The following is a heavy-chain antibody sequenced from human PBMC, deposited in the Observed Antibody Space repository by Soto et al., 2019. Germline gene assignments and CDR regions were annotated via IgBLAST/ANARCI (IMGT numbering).Heavy chain of an antibody. Sequence: SETLSLTCAVYGGSFSGYYWSWIRQPPGKGLEWIGEINHSGSTNYNPSLKSRVTISVDTSKNQFSLKLSSVTAADTAVYYCARGLRLLTGYQYYYYIDVWGKGTTVPVYS. V-gene: IGHV4-34*01. CDR3: ARGLRLLTGYQYYYYIDV. CDR2: INHSGST. D-gene: IGHD3-9*01. J-gene: IGHJ6*03. CDR1: GGSFSGYY.